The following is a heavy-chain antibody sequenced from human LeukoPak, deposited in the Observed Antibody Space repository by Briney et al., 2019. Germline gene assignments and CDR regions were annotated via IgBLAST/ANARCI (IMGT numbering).Heavy chain of an antibody. V-gene: IGHV3-23*01. CDR3: AKGSYYYDSADYFDY. Sequence: GGSLRLSCAASGFTFSSYAMSWVRQAPGKGLEWVSTLSGSGGNTYYADSVKGRVTISRDNSKNTLYLQMNSLSADDTAVYHCAKGSYYYDSADYFDYWGQGTLVTVSS. J-gene: IGHJ4*02. CDR1: GFTFSSYA. D-gene: IGHD3-22*01. CDR2: LSGSGGNT.